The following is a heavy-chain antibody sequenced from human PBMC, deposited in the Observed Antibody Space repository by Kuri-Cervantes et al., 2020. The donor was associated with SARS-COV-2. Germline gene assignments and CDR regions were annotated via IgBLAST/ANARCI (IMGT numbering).Heavy chain of an antibody. CDR3: ARAIQIDY. Sequence: GESLKISCAASGFTFSSYAMHWVRQAPGKGLEWVAVISYDGSNKYYADSVKGRFTISRDNSKNTLYLQMNSLRAEDTAVYYCARAIQIDYWGQGTLVTVSS. CDR1: GFTFSSYA. CDR2: ISYDGSNK. D-gene: IGHD3-3*01. J-gene: IGHJ4*02. V-gene: IGHV3-30-3*01.